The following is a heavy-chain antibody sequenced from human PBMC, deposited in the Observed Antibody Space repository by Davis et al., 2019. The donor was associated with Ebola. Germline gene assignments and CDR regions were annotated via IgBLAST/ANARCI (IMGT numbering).Heavy chain of an antibody. D-gene: IGHD4-17*01. CDR2: IYSGGST. CDR3: ARDRYGDYYYYGMDV. CDR1: GFTVSSNY. J-gene: IGHJ6*02. Sequence: PGGSLRLSCAASGFTVSSNYMSWVRQAPGKGLEWVSVIYSGGSTYYADSVKGRFTISRHNSKNTLYLQMNSLRAEDTAVYYCARDRYGDYYYYGMDVWGQGTTVTVSS. V-gene: IGHV3-53*04.